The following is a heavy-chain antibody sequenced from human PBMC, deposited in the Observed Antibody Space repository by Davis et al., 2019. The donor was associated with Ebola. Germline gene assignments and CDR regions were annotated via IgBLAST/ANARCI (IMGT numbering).Heavy chain of an antibody. CDR1: GGSISSGGYY. V-gene: IGHV4-31*03. CDR2: IFYNGTT. D-gene: IGHD6-19*01. CDR3: ADREAGV. J-gene: IGHJ6*02. Sequence: LRLSCTVSGGSISSGGYYWTWIRQHPGKGLEWIGYIFYNGTTYYNPSLKSRVTISVDTSKYEFSLKLSSVTATDTAVYYCADREAGVWGQGTTVTVSS.